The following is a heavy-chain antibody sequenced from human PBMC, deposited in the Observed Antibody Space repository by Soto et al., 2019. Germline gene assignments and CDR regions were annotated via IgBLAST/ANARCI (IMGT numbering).Heavy chain of an antibody. CDR3: ARAWGDYDYVWGSYRYDWFDP. V-gene: IGHV3-11*01. CDR1: GFTFSDYY. J-gene: IGHJ5*02. CDR2: ISSSGSTI. Sequence: PGGSLRLSCAASGFTFSDYYMSWIRQAPGKGLEWVSYISSSGSTIYYADSVKGRFTISRDNAKNSLFLQMNSLRAEDTAVYYCARAWGDYDYVWGSYRYDWFDPWGQGTLVTVSS. D-gene: IGHD3-16*02.